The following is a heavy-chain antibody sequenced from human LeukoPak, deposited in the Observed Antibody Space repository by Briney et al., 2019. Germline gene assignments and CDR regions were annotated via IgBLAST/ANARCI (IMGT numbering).Heavy chain of an antibody. Sequence: SETLSLTCTVSNDSISSGGYSWSWIRQPPGRGLEWIGYIYDSGSTYYNPSLKSRVTISVDTSKNQFSLKLSSVTAADTAVYYCARETSQKGAHYMDVWGKGTTVTISS. J-gene: IGHJ6*03. D-gene: IGHD3-16*01. CDR3: ARETSQKGAHYMDV. CDR2: IYDSGST. CDR1: NDSISSGGYS. V-gene: IGHV4-61*08.